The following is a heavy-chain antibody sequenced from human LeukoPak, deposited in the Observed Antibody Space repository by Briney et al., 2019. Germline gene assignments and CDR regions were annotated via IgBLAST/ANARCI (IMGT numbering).Heavy chain of an antibody. CDR2: IYYSGST. V-gene: IGHV4-59*01. D-gene: IGHD3-22*01. CDR3: ARSMGFIYYDSSGYYYDY. CDR1: GGSISSYY. J-gene: IGHJ4*02. Sequence: PSETLSLSCTVSGGSISSYYWSWIRQPPGKGLGWIGYIYYSGSTNYNPSLKSRVTISVDTSKNQFSLKLSSVTAADTAVYYCARSMGFIYYDSSGYYYDYWGQGTLVTVSS.